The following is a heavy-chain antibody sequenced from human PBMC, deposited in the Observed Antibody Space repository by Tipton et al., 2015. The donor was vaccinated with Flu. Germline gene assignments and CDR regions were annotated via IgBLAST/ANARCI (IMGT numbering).Heavy chain of an antibody. CDR1: GSTFSDYY. CDR3: ARGWYCSGGSCFRNYYYYGMDV. J-gene: IGHJ6*02. D-gene: IGHD2-15*01. Sequence: SLRLSCAASGSTFSDYYMSWIRQAPGKGLEWVSYISSSGSTIYYADSVKGRFTISRDNAKNSLYLQMNSLRAEDTAVYYCARGWYCSGGSCFRNYYYYGMDVWGQGTTVPVSS. CDR2: ISSSGSTI. V-gene: IGHV3-11*01.